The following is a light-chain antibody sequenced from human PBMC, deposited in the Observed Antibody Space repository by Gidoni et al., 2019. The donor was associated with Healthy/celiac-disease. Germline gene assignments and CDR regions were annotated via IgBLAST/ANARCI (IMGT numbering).Light chain of an antibody. Sequence: DIQMTQSPSSLSASVGDRVTITCRASQSIRCYLNWYQQKPGKAPKLLIYAASSLQSGVPSRFSGSGSGTDFTLTISSLQPEDFATYYCQQSYSTPPSSFGQGTKLEIK. CDR1: QSIRCY. V-gene: IGKV1-39*01. CDR3: QQSYSTPPSS. CDR2: AAS. J-gene: IGKJ2*04.